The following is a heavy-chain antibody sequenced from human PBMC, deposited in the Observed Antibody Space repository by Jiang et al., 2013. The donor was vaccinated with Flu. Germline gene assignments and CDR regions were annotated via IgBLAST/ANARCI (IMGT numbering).Heavy chain of an antibody. CDR3: ASGYCSGGSCYSVDY. V-gene: IGHV3-21*01. J-gene: IGHJ4*02. D-gene: IGHD2-15*01. Sequence: GKGLEWVSSISSSSSYIYYADSVKGRFTISRDNAKNSLYLQMNSLRAEDTAVYYCASGYCSGGSCYSVDYWGQGTLVTVSS. CDR2: ISSSSSYI.